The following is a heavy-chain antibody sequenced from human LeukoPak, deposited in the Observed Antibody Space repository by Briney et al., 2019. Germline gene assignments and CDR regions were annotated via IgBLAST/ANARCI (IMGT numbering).Heavy chain of an antibody. Sequence: ASVKVSCKASGYTFTRYYIHWVRQAPGQGLEWMEIINPSGGSTSFTQKFQGRVTMARDTSTSTVYMELSSLRSEDTAVYYCATTDRVESLLLDYWGQGTLVTVSS. CDR3: ATTDRVESLLLDY. D-gene: IGHD2/OR15-2a*01. CDR1: GYTFTRYY. V-gene: IGHV1-46*01. CDR2: INPSGGST. J-gene: IGHJ4*02.